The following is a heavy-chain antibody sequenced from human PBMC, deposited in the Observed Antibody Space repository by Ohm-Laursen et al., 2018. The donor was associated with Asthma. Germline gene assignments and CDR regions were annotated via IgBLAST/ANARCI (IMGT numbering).Heavy chain of an antibody. Sequence: SLRLSCTASGFTFSSYGMHWVRQAPGKGLEWVAVISYDGSNKYYADSVKGRFTISRDNSKNTLYLQMNSLRAEDTAVYYCARVVAVAGTGVDYWGQGTLVTVSS. D-gene: IGHD6-19*01. CDR3: ARVVAVAGTGVDY. V-gene: IGHV3-30*03. J-gene: IGHJ4*02. CDR2: ISYDGSNK. CDR1: GFTFSSYG.